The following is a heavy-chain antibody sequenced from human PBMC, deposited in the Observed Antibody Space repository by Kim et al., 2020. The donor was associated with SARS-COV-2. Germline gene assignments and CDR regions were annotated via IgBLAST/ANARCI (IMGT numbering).Heavy chain of an antibody. Sequence: SVKVSCKASGGTFSSYAISWVRQAPGQGLEWMGGIIPIFGTANYAQKFQGRVTITADESTSTAYMELSSLRSEDTAVYYCARSPLAYCGGDCYGGNYYYYGMDVWGQGTTVTVSS. CDR1: GGTFSSYA. CDR3: ARSPLAYCGGDCYGGNYYYYGMDV. CDR2: IIPIFGTA. V-gene: IGHV1-69*13. J-gene: IGHJ6*02. D-gene: IGHD2-21*01.